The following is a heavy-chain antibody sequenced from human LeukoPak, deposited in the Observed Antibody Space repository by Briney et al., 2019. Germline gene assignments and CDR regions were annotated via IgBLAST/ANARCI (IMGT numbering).Heavy chain of an antibody. CDR1: GFTFSDYY. J-gene: IGHJ4*02. CDR3: ARADPAGYCSSTSCYSFDY. D-gene: IGHD2-2*02. Sequence: PGGSLRLSCAASGFTFSDYYMSWIRQAPGKGLEWVPYISSSGSTIYYADSVKGRFTISRDNAKNSLYLQMNSLRAEDTAVYYCARADPAGYCSSTSCYSFDYWGQGTLVTISS. CDR2: ISSSGSTI. V-gene: IGHV3-11*01.